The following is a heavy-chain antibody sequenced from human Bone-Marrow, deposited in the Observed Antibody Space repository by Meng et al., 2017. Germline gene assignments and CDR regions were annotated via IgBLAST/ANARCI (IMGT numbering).Heavy chain of an antibody. CDR2: IIPIFGTA. J-gene: IGHJ5*02. CDR1: GGTFSSYA. CDR3: AREGAYGSGYTP. V-gene: IGHV1-69*06. D-gene: IGHD3-22*01. Sequence: QVQAVQAGSEVKKPGSSVKVSCKASGGTFSSYAISWVRQAPGQGLEWMGGIIPIFGTANYAQKFQGRVTITADKSTSTAYMELSSLRSEDTAVYYCAREGAYGSGYTPWGQGTLVTVSS.